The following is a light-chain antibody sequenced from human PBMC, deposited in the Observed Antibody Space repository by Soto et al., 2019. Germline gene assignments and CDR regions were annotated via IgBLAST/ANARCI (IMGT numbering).Light chain of an antibody. CDR1: QSTSSY. CDR3: QQYSTYPLT. Sequence: DIQMTQSPSTLSASVGDRVTITCRASQSTSSYLAWYQQKPGKAPKLLIYRASALQSGVPSRFSGSGSGTEFTLTIDSLQPDDFATFYCQQYSTYPLTFGGGTKVDIK. J-gene: IGKJ4*01. V-gene: IGKV1-5*03. CDR2: RAS.